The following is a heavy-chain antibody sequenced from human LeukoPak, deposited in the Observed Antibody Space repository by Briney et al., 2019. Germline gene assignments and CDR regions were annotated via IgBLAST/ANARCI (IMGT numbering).Heavy chain of an antibody. Sequence: ASVKVSCKASGYTFTSYGISWVRQAPGQGLEWMGWISAYNGNTNYAQKLQGRVTKTTDTSTSTAYMELRSLRSDDTAVYYCARDPAYYDSSGYYPTDAFDIWGQGTMVTVSS. CDR1: GYTFTSYG. J-gene: IGHJ3*02. CDR3: ARDPAYYDSSGYYPTDAFDI. V-gene: IGHV1-18*01. D-gene: IGHD3-22*01. CDR2: ISAYNGNT.